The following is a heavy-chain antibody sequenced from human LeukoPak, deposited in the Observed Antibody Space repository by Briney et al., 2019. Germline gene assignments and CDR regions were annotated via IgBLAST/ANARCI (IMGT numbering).Heavy chain of an antibody. Sequence: AASVKVSCKASGGTFSSYAISWVRQAPGQGLEWMGRIIPILGIANYAQKFQGRVTITADKSTSTAYMELSSLRSEDTAVYYCARDELGATHFDYWGQGTLVTVSS. CDR3: ARDELGATHFDY. J-gene: IGHJ4*02. CDR2: IIPILGIA. V-gene: IGHV1-69*04. D-gene: IGHD1-26*01. CDR1: GGTFSSYA.